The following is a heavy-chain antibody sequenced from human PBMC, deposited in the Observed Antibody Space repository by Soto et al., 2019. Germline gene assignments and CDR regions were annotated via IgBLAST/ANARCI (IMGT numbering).Heavy chain of an antibody. CDR3: ARDKDPHYYDSSGYYY. CDR1: GFTFSSYS. V-gene: IGHV3-21*01. D-gene: IGHD3-22*01. J-gene: IGHJ4*02. Sequence: GSLRLSCAASGFTFSSYSMNWVRQAPGKGLEWVSSISSSSSYIYYADSVKGRFTISRDNAKNSLYLQMNSLRAEDTAVYYCARDKDPHYYDSSGYYYWGQGTLVTVSS. CDR2: ISSSSSYI.